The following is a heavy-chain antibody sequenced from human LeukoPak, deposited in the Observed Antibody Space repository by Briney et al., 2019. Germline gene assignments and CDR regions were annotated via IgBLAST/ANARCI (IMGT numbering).Heavy chain of an antibody. J-gene: IGHJ4*02. D-gene: IGHD2-2*01. V-gene: IGHV4-38-2*02. CDR2: IYHSGST. Sequence: SETLSLTCAVYGGSFSGYYWGWIRQPPGKGLEWIGSIYHSGSTYYNPSLKSRVTISVDTSKNQFSLKLSSVTAADTAVYYCARDHRYCSSTSCRGYYFDYWGQGTLVTVSS. CDR3: ARDHRYCSSTSCRGYYFDY. CDR1: GGSFSGYY.